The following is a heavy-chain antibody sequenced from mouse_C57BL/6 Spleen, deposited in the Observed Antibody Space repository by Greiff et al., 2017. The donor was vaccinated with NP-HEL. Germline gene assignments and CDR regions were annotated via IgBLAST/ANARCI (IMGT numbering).Heavy chain of an antibody. CDR3: ARVTTVVDYWYFDV. V-gene: IGHV1-42*01. CDR1: GYSFTGYY. Sequence: VQLQQSGPELVKPGASVKISCKASGYSFTGYYMNWVKQSPEKSLEWIGEINPSTGGTTYNQKFKAKATLTVDKSSSTAYMQLKSLTSEDSAVYYCARVTTVVDYWYFDVWGTGTTVTVSS. D-gene: IGHD1-1*01. CDR2: INPSTGGT. J-gene: IGHJ1*03.